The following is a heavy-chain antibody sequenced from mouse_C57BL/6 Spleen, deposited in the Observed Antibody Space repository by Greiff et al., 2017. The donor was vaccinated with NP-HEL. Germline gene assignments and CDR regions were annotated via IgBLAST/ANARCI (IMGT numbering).Heavy chain of an antibody. CDR3: ARYYYGKGDAAMDY. J-gene: IGHJ4*01. CDR2: INPNNGGT. V-gene: IGHV1-26*01. D-gene: IGHD1-1*01. CDR1: GYTFTDYY. Sequence: VQLQQSGPELVQPGASVKISCKASGYTFTDYYMNWVKQSHGKSLEWIGDINPNNGGTSYNQKFKGKATLTVDKSSSTAYMELRSLTSEDSAVYYCARYYYGKGDAAMDYWGQGTSVTVSS.